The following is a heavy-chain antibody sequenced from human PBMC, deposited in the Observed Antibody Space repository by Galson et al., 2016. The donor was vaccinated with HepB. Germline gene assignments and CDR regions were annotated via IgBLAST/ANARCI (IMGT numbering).Heavy chain of an antibody. V-gene: IGHV3-30-3*01. Sequence: SQRLSCAAPGFTFSSYAMHWVRQAPGKGLEWVAVVSYAGSDEYYVDSVKGRFTISRDNSKNTLYLQMNRLRPEDTAVYYCARALQDFYDSSDAFALWGQGTLVTVSS. CDR2: VSYAGSDE. CDR1: GFTFSSYA. J-gene: IGHJ3*01. D-gene: IGHD3-22*01. CDR3: ARALQDFYDSSDAFAL.